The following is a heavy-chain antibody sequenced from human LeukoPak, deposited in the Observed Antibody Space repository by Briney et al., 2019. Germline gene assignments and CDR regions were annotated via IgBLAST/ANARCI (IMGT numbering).Heavy chain of an antibody. CDR3: AGQLLSWFDP. CDR2: IYYSGST. J-gene: IGHJ5*02. Sequence: SETLSLTCTVSGGSIRSSYYGGGIRQPPGEGLEWIGSIYYSGSTYYNPSLKSRDTISVDTSKNQFSLTLSSVTAADTAVYYCAGQLLSWFDPWGQGTLVTVSS. V-gene: IGHV4-39*01. CDR1: GGSIRSSYY. D-gene: IGHD2-2*01.